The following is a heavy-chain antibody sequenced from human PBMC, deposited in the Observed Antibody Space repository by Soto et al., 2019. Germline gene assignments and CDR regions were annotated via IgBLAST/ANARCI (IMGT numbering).Heavy chain of an antibody. D-gene: IGHD3-10*01. J-gene: IGHJ6*03. CDR1: GFTFSSYS. CDR3: VLGSGSYYPIPYYYYYMDV. Sequence: GGSLRLSCAASGFTFSSYSMNWVRQAPGKGLEWVSYISSSSSTIYYADSVKGRFTISRDNAKNSLYLQMNSLRAEDTAVYYCVLGSGSYYPIPYYYYYMDVWGKGTTVTVSS. V-gene: IGHV3-48*01. CDR2: ISSSSSTI.